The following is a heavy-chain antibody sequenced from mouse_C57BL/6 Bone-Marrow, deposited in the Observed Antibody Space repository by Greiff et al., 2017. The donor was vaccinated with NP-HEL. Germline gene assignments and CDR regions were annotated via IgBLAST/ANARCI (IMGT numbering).Heavy chain of an antibody. J-gene: IGHJ2*01. CDR1: GYTFTSYW. CDR2: IYPGSGST. Sequence: VQLQQPGAELVKPGASVKMSCKASGYTFTSYWITWVKQRPGQGLEWIGDIYPGSGSTNYNEKFKSKANMTVDTSSSTAYIQFSSLTSEDSAVYYCARLWSLRGYWGQGTTLTVSS. V-gene: IGHV1-55*01. D-gene: IGHD2-1*01. CDR3: ARLWSLRGY.